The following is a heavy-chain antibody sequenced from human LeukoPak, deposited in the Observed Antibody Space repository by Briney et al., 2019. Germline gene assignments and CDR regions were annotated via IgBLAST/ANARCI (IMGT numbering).Heavy chain of an antibody. CDR1: GFTFSSYA. Sequence: GGSLRLSCAASGFTFSSYAMHWVRQAPGKGLEWVAVISYDGSNKYYADSVKGRFTISRDNSKNTLYLQMNSLRAEDTAVYYCARDGGYSSSSEVTDYWGQGTLVTVSS. V-gene: IGHV3-30-3*01. CDR3: ARDGGYSSSSEVTDY. D-gene: IGHD6-6*01. J-gene: IGHJ4*02. CDR2: ISYDGSNK.